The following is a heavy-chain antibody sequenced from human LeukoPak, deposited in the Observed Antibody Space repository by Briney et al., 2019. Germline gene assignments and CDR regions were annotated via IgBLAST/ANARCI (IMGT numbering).Heavy chain of an antibody. V-gene: IGHV3-21*01. D-gene: IGHD3-22*01. CDR2: ISSGSIHI. CDR1: GFTFSTYS. J-gene: IGHJ2*01. Sequence: GGSLRLSCAASGFTFSTYSMNWVRQAPGKGLEWVSSISSGSIHIYYADSVQGRFTISKDNAKNSLYLQMNGLRAEDTAVYYCATTPGGDSSGYYPWYFDLWGRGTLVTVSS. CDR3: ATTPGGDSSGYYPWYFDL.